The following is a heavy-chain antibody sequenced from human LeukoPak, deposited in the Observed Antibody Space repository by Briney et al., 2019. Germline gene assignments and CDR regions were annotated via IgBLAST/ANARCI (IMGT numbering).Heavy chain of an antibody. D-gene: IGHD6-13*01. V-gene: IGHV4-59*01. CDR2: IYYSGST. Sequence: SETLSLTCTVSGGSISSYYWSWIRQPPGKGLEWIWYIYYSGSTNYNPSLKSRVTISVDTSKNPFSLKLSSVTAADTAVYYCASAVGSSSSGTRTPYFDLWGRGTLVTVSS. CDR3: ASAVGSSSSGTRTPYFDL. CDR1: GGSISSYY. J-gene: IGHJ2*01.